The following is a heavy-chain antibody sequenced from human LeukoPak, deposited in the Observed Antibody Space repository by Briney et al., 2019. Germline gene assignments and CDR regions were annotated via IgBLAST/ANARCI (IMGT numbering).Heavy chain of an antibody. CDR1: GITFEDYA. V-gene: IGHV3-43*02. J-gene: IGHJ4*02. Sequence: GGSLRLSCVVSGITFEDYAMHWFRQVPGKGLEGFSLISGDAGGTYYADSVKGRFTISRDNSKNSLYLQMTSLRSEYAALYYCVKGDDYGDYWGQGTLVTVSS. CDR2: ISGDAGGT. CDR3: VKGDDYGDY.